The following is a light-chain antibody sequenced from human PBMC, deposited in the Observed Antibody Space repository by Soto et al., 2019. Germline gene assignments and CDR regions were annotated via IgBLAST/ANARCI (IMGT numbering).Light chain of an antibody. J-gene: IGKJ2*01. CDR2: DAS. Sequence: ILMTQSPATVSVSPGESATLSCRASQNIYYNVAWYQHRPGQAPRLLIYDASSRATGIPDRFSASGSGTDFTLTISSLEPEDFAVYYCQQYVASPYTFGQGTKV. CDR1: QNIYYN. V-gene: IGKV3D-15*01. CDR3: QQYVASPYT.